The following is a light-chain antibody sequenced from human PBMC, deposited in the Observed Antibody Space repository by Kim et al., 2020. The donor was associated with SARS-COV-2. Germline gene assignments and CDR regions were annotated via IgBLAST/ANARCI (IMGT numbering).Light chain of an antibody. CDR3: QQRTSWPTVT. CDR1: QGISSY. J-gene: IGKJ4*01. Sequence: EIVLTQSPATLSLSPGERATLSCRASQGISSYLAWYQQKPGQAPRLLIYDASNRATGIPARFSGSGSGTDFTLTISSLEPEDFAVYYWQQRTSWPTVTFGGGTKVDIK. V-gene: IGKV3-11*01. CDR2: DAS.